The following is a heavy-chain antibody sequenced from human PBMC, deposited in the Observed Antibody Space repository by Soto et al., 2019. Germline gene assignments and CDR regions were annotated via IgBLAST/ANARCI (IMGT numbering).Heavy chain of an antibody. J-gene: IGHJ6*02. V-gene: IGHV1-69*13. Sequence: SVKVSCKASGGTFSSYAISWVRQAPGQGLEWMGGIIPIFGTANYAQKFQGRVTITADESTSTAYMELSSLRSEDTAVYYCAREGFYGSGLLNYYYYGMDVWGQGTTVTVSS. CDR2: IIPIFGTA. CDR1: GGTFSSYA. D-gene: IGHD3-10*01. CDR3: AREGFYGSGLLNYYYYGMDV.